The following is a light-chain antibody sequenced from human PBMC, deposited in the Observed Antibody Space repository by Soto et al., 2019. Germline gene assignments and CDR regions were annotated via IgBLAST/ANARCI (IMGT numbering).Light chain of an antibody. J-gene: IGKJ4*01. CDR2: GAS. CDR3: QNYDTAPLT. V-gene: IGKV1-27*01. CDR1: RDSSNY. Sequence: DIQVTQSPSSLSASLGDRVSITCRASRDSSNYLAWYQQKPGQVPRLLISGASTLHSGVPSRFSGSGSGTDFTLTITSLQPEDIATYFCQNYDTAPLTFGGGTKVEI.